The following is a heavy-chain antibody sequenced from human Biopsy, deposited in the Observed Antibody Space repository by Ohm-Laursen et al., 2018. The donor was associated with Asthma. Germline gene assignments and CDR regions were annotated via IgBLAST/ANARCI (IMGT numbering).Heavy chain of an antibody. CDR1: GGTFSSNS. Sequence: ASVKVSCKASGGTFSSNSINWVRQAPGQGLERMGGLIPVLGTPDHAQMFEGRVTITADESTSTAYMELSSLSSEDTAVYYCARGYSGSDRIVYYYSGLEVWGQGTTVTVSS. CDR3: ARGYSGSDRIVYYYSGLEV. J-gene: IGHJ6*02. CDR2: LIPVLGTP. V-gene: IGHV1-69*13. D-gene: IGHD5-12*01.